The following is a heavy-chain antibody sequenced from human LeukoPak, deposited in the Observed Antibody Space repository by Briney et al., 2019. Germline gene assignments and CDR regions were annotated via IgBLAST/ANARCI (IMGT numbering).Heavy chain of an antibody. CDR1: GGSISSSNYY. V-gene: IGHV4-39*01. CDR2: MYYSGST. D-gene: IGHD4-17*01. Sequence: PSETLSLTCTVSGGSISSSNYYWGWIRQPPGKGLEWIGNMYYSGSTYYNPSLKSRVTISVDTSKNQFSLRLTSVTAADTAVYYCASTITVTTDYWGQGTLVTVSS. J-gene: IGHJ4*02. CDR3: ASTITVTTDY.